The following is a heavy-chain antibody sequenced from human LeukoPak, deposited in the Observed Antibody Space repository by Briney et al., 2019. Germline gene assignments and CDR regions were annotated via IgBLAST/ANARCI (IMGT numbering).Heavy chain of an antibody. D-gene: IGHD3-22*01. Sequence: GGSLRLSCAASGFTFSSYSMNWVRQAPGKGLEWVSSISSSSSYIYYADSVKGRFTISRDNAKNSLYLQMNSLRAEDTAVYYCARDVGGGRYYYDSSGYYYVSGRLDYWGQGTLVTVSS. J-gene: IGHJ4*02. CDR3: ARDVGGGRYYYDSSGYYYVSGRLDY. CDR2: ISSSSSYI. CDR1: GFTFSSYS. V-gene: IGHV3-21*01.